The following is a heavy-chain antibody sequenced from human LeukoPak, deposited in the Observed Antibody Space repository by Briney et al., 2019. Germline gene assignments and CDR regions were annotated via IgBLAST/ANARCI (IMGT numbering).Heavy chain of an antibody. CDR2: ISAYNGNT. CDR3: ARVGERYYYDSSGYDY. Sequence: GASVKVSCKASGYTFTSYGISWVRQAPGQGLEWMGWISAYNGNTNYAQKLQGRATMTTDTSTSTAYMELKSLRSDDTAVYYCARVGERYYYDSSGYDYWGQGTLVTVSS. V-gene: IGHV1-18*01. J-gene: IGHJ4*02. CDR1: GYTFTSYG. D-gene: IGHD3-22*01.